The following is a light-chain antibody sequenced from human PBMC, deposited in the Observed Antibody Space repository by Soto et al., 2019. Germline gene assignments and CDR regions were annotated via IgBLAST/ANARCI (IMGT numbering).Light chain of an antibody. V-gene: IGKV3-15*01. CDR2: RAS. Sequence: EVVLTQSPATLSVSPGERATLSCRASQSVGSLLAWYQQKPGQAPRLLIYRASTRATNIAGRFSGSGSGTEFTLTISSLQSEDFGVYYCQQYNNWPITFGQGRRLE. J-gene: IGKJ5*01. CDR3: QQYNNWPIT. CDR1: QSVGSL.